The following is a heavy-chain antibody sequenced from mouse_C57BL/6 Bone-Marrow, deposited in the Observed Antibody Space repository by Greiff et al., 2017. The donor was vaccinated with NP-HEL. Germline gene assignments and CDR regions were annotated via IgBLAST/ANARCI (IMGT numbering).Heavy chain of an antibody. Sequence: VTLKVSGPGILQPSQTLSLTRYFSGFSLSTSSMGIGWTRQPSGKGLEWLAYIWWYVDKYYNPSLKRRPTLPNNTSNNQVFLKITSVDTADTATYYCAQIDYDYDGLGFACWGQGTLVTVSA. V-gene: IGHV8-5*01. J-gene: IGHJ3*01. D-gene: IGHD2-4*01. CDR2: IWWYVDK. CDR1: GFSLSTSSMG. CDR3: AQIDYDYDGLGFAC.